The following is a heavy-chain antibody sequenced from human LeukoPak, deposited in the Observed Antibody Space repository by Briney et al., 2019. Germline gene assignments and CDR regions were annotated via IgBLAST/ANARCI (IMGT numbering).Heavy chain of an antibody. V-gene: IGHV1-69*01. Sequence: LVKVSCKASGGTFSSYAISWVRQAPGQGLEWMGGIIPIFGTANYAQKFQGRVTITADESTSTAYMELSSLRSEDTAVYYCARQTMFIAAAGTLPYYYYMDVWGKGTTVTISS. J-gene: IGHJ6*03. CDR1: GGTFSSYA. CDR3: ARQTMFIAAAGTLPYYYYMDV. CDR2: IIPIFGTA. D-gene: IGHD6-13*01.